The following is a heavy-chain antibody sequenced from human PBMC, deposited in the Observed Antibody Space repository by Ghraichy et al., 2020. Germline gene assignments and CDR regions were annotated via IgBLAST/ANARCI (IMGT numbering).Heavy chain of an antibody. D-gene: IGHD5-18*01. V-gene: IGHV3-11*01. Sequence: GGSLRLSCTASGFSFSDYYINWFRQAPGKGLEWVSHIGSSGATVYYADSVKGRFTISRDNAKNSLFLQMNSLRAEDTAIYYCARDDGFSHGSDYWGQGALVTVSS. CDR2: IGSSGATV. CDR1: GFSFSDYY. CDR3: ARDDGFSHGSDY. J-gene: IGHJ4*02.